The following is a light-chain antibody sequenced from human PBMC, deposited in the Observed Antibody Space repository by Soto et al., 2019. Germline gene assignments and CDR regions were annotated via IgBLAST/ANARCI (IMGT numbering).Light chain of an antibody. CDR1: QAISSY. J-gene: IGKJ5*01. Sequence: IQFTHSPSFLSASVGDRVTITSRASQAISSYLAWYQQKPGKAPKLLIYAASTLQSGVPSRFSGSGSGTEFTLTISSLQPEDFATYYCQQVSSYPRTFGQGTRLEIK. CDR3: QQVSSYPRT. CDR2: AAS. V-gene: IGKV1-9*01.